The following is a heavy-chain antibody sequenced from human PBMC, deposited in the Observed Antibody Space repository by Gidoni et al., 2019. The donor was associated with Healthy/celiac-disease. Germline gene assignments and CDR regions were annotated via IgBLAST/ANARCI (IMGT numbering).Heavy chain of an antibody. Sequence: EVQLVESGGGLVKPGGSLRLSCAASGFTFSSYSMNWVRQAPGKGLELVSYISSSSSYIYYADSVKGRFTISRDNAKNSLYLQMNSLRAEDTAVYYCARDRCTNGVCDYYYGMDVWGQGTTVTVSS. CDR2: ISSSSSYI. V-gene: IGHV3-21*01. CDR1: GFTFSSYS. CDR3: ARDRCTNGVCDYYYGMDV. J-gene: IGHJ6*02. D-gene: IGHD2-8*01.